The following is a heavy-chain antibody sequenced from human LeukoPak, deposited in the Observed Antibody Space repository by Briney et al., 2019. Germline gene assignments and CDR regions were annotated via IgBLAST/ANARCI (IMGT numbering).Heavy chain of an antibody. CDR2: IYYSGST. V-gene: IGHV4-61*01. Sequence: SETLSLTCTVSGRSVSSGSYYWSWIRQPPGKGLEWIGYIYYSGSTNYNPSLKSRVTMSVDTSKNQFSLKLSSVTAADTAVYYCARADCSGGSCYAFDIWGQGTMVTVSS. CDR1: GRSVSSGSYY. CDR3: ARADCSGGSCYAFDI. D-gene: IGHD2-15*01. J-gene: IGHJ3*02.